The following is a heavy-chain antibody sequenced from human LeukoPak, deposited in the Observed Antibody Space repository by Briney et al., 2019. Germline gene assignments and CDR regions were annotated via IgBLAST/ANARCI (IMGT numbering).Heavy chain of an antibody. D-gene: IGHD4-17*01. CDR2: FDPEDGET. V-gene: IGHV1-24*01. CDR3: ATDSSRGGPTTVTRGYFQH. Sequence: GASVKVSCKVSGYTLTELSMHWVRQAPGKGLEWMGGFDPEDGETIYAQKFQGRVTMTEDTSTDTAYMELSSLRSEDTAVYYCATDSSRGGPTTVTRGYFQHWGQGTLVTVSS. CDR1: GYTLTELS. J-gene: IGHJ1*01.